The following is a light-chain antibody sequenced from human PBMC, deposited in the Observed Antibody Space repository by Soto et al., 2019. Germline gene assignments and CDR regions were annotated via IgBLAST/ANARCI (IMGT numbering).Light chain of an antibody. CDR3: QQDSCWPPLT. CDR2: AAS. J-gene: IGKJ5*01. V-gene: IGKV1-39*01. Sequence: DIRLTQSPSSLSASLGESASISCRASQNIDNNLHWYRQKSGQAPEVLIYAASTLRDGVPLRFSGTGSGTEFNLTITNLQPEDFAASFCQQDSCWPPLTFGLGTR. CDR1: QNIDNN.